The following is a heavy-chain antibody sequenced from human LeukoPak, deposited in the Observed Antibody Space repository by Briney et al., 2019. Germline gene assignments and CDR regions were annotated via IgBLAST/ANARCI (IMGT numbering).Heavy chain of an antibody. J-gene: IGHJ4*02. Sequence: ASVKVSCKASGYTFTSYGISWVRQMPGKGLEWMGIIYPGDSDTRYSPSFQGQVTISADKSISTAYLQWSSLKASDTAMYYCARVDGYSYYFDYWGQGTLVTVSS. CDR1: GYTFTSYG. V-gene: IGHV5-51*01. CDR2: IYPGDSDT. CDR3: ARVDGYSYYFDY. D-gene: IGHD5-24*01.